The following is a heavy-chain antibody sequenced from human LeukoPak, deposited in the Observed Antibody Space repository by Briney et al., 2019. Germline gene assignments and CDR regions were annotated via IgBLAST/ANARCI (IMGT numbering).Heavy chain of an antibody. CDR3: ARVTPPTYYYDSSGYYVGDY. Sequence: ASVKVSCKASGYTFTSYGISWVRQAPGQGLEWMGWISAYNGNTNYAQKLQGRVTMTTDTSTSTAYMELRSLRSDDTAVYYCARVTPPTYYYDSSGYYVGDYWGQGTLVTVSS. D-gene: IGHD3-22*01. CDR2: ISAYNGNT. CDR1: GYTFTSYG. J-gene: IGHJ4*02. V-gene: IGHV1-18*01.